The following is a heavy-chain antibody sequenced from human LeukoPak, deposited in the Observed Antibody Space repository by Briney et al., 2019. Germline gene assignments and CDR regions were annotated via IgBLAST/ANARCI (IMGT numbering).Heavy chain of an antibody. CDR2: IYYSGST. CDR1: GGSISSYY. Sequence: PSETLSLTCTVSGGSISSYYWSWIRQPPGKGLEWMGYIYYSGSTNYNPSLKSRVTISVDTSKNQFSLKLSSVTAADTAVYYCARASRNWFDPWGQGTLVTVSS. CDR3: ARASRNWFDP. D-gene: IGHD6-13*01. V-gene: IGHV4-59*01. J-gene: IGHJ5*02.